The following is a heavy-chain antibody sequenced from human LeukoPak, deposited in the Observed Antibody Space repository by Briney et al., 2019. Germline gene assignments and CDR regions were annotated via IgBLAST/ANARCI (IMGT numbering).Heavy chain of an antibody. CDR2: IYYSGNT. CDR3: ARLSTYSHFDF. CDR1: GASITTNY. D-gene: IGHD1-26*01. J-gene: IGHJ4*02. V-gene: IGHV4-59*08. Sequence: SETLSLTCTVSGASITTNYWSWFRQSPGKGLEWIGYIYYSGNTKYSHSLESRVTISVDTSKNRFSLNLKSVTAADTAVYYCARLSTYSHFDFWGQGTPVSV.